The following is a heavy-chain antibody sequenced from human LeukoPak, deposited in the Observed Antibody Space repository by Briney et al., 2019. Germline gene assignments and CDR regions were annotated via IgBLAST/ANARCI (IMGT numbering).Heavy chain of an antibody. D-gene: IGHD4-17*01. Sequence: GGSLRLSCAASGFTFSSYAMHWVRQAPGKGLEWVAVTSYDGSNKYYADSVKGRFTISRDNSKNTLYLQMNSLRAEDTAVYYCAKNYGDYYYGMDVWGQGTTVTVSS. CDR2: TSYDGSNK. CDR1: GFTFSSYA. J-gene: IGHJ6*02. V-gene: IGHV3-30*07. CDR3: AKNYGDYYYGMDV.